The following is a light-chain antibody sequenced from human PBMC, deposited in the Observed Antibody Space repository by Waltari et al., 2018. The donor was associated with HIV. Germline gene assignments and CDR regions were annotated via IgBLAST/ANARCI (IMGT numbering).Light chain of an antibody. J-gene: IGLJ1*01. CDR1: SSNIGSNY. Sequence: QSVLTQPPSASGTPGQRVTISCSGSSSNIGSNYVYWYQQLPGTAPKLLIYMNNQRPSGVPDRFSGSKSGTSASLAISGLRSEDEADYYCAAWDDSLRGFYVFGTGTKVTV. CDR2: MNN. CDR3: AAWDDSLRGFYV. V-gene: IGLV1-47*01.